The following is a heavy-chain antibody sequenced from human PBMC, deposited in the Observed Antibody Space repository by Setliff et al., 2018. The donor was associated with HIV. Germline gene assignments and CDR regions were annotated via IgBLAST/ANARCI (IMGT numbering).Heavy chain of an antibody. J-gene: IGHJ4*02. V-gene: IGHV3-7*01. CDR3: VRWGLPYGIDA. CDR2: IKQDGREK. CDR1: KFIFSSYS. Sequence: GGSLRLSCVASKFIFSSYSMSWVRQAPGKGLEWVANIKQDGREKYYVDSVKGRFTISRDNAKDSLYLQMHSLRAEDTAVYYCVRWGLPYGIDAWGQGTLVTVSS. D-gene: IGHD3-16*01.